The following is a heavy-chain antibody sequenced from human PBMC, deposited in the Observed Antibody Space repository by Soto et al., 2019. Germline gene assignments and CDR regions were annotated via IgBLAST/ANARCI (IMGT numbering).Heavy chain of an antibody. J-gene: IGHJ4*02. V-gene: IGHV1-3*04. D-gene: IGHD2-8*02. CDR2: INTANGKT. Sequence: QVQLIPSGAEVEKPGASVKVSCKASGYTFSRYGMHWVRQAPGQGLEWMGWINTANGKTGYSEKFQGRVTITRDTSVTTVYMELHSLRSEDTATYYRARESTGLSFDHWGQGILVTVSS. CDR3: ARESTGLSFDH. CDR1: GYTFSRYG.